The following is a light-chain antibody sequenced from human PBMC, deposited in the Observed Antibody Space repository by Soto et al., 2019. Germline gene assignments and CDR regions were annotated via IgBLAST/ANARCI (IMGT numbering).Light chain of an antibody. V-gene: IGLV2-8*01. Sequence: QSVLTRPLSAAWLPGQALSISCTKTSSDVGCYNYVSWYQQHPGKAPKLLIYEVSKRPSGVPDRFSGYKSGNTASLTVSGLQAEDEADYYCSSHAGSSNYIFVTRTKVTVL. J-gene: IGLJ1*01. CDR2: EVS. CDR3: SSHAGSSNYI. CDR1: SSDVGCYNY.